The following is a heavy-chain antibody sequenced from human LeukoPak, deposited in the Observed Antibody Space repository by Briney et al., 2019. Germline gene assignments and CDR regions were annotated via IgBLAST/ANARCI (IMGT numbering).Heavy chain of an antibody. J-gene: IGHJ6*03. V-gene: IGHV1-69*13. CDR3: SRNYCTSTSCPGPDYYYYMDV. CDR2: IIPIFGTA. D-gene: IGHD2-2*01. Sequence: SVKVSCKASGGTFSSYAISWVRQAPGQGLEWMGGIIPIFGTANYAQKFQGRVTITADESTSTAYMELSSLRSEDTAVYYCSRNYCTSTSCPGPDYYYYMDVWGKGTTVTVSS. CDR1: GGTFSSYA.